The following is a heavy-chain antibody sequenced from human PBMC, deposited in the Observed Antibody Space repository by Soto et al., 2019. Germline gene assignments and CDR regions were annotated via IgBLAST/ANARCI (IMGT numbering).Heavy chain of an antibody. Sequence: SETLSLTCAVYGGSFSGYYWSWIRQPPGKGLEWIGEINHSGSTNYNPSLKSRVTISVDTSKNQFSLKLSSVTAADTAVYYCARVYYDILTGYFGAFDIWGQGTMVTVSS. CDR3: ARVYYDILTGYFGAFDI. CDR1: GGSFSGYY. CDR2: INHSGST. D-gene: IGHD3-9*01. V-gene: IGHV4-34*01. J-gene: IGHJ3*02.